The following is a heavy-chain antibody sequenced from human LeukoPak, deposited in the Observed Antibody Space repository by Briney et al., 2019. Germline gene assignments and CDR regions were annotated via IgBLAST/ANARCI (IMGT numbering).Heavy chain of an antibody. CDR3: ARDGNFDY. V-gene: IGHV4-59*01. CDR2: IYYSGST. Sequence: SETLSLTCTVSGGSISSYYWSWIRQPPGKGLEWIGYIYYSGSTNYNPSLKSRVTISVDTSKNQFSLKLSSVTAADTAVYYCARDGNFDYWGQGTLVTVSS. CDR1: GGSISSYY. J-gene: IGHJ4*02. D-gene: IGHD1-1*01.